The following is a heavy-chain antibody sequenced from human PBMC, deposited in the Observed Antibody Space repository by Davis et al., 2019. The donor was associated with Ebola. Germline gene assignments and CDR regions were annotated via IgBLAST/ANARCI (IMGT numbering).Heavy chain of an antibody. CDR1: ASTFPTNS. Sequence: GGSLRLSCAVPASTFPTNSMRWVRQAPAKALEWVVSIRIYSDYIYYADSVKGRFTISRDNSKNTLYLQMNSLGAADTAVYYCAKVAISSLRPLFDYWGQGTLVTVSS. CDR3: AKVAISSLRPLFDY. J-gene: IGHJ4*02. V-gene: IGHV3-21*04. D-gene: IGHD3-16*01. CDR2: IRIYSDYI.